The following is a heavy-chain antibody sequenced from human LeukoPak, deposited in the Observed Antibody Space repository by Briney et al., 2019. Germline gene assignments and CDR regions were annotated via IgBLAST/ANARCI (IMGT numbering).Heavy chain of an antibody. CDR2: ISIISSYI. CDR1: GFTFSSYG. V-gene: IGHV3-21*01. CDR3: ARDLRSSGYYAFDY. D-gene: IGHD3-22*01. Sequence: PGGSLRLSCAASGFTFSSYGMNWLRQAPGKGLEGVSFISIISSYISHAASVKGRFTISRDNAKNSLYLQMNSLRAEDTAVYYCARDLRSSGYYAFDYWGQGTLVTVSS. J-gene: IGHJ4*02.